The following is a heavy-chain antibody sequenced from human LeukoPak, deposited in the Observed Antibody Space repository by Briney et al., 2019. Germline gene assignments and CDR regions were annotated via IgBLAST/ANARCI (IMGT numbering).Heavy chain of an antibody. J-gene: IGHJ4*02. D-gene: IGHD2-8*02. Sequence: KPSETLSLTCAVYGGSFSGYYWSWIRQPPGKGLEWIGEINHSGSTNYNPSLKSRVTISVDTSKNQFSLKLSSVTAADTAVYYCARRDGPLVRYSYWGQGTLVTVSS. CDR1: GGSFSGYY. CDR3: ARRDGPLVRYSY. CDR2: INHSGST. V-gene: IGHV4-34*01.